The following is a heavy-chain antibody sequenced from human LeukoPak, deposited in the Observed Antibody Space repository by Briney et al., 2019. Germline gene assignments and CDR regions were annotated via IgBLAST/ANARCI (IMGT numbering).Heavy chain of an antibody. CDR1: GFTFSAYW. CDR3: ARAEYYDSSGYYH. V-gene: IGHV3-53*01. D-gene: IGHD3-22*01. CDR2: IYSGGST. Sequence: PGGSLRLSCAASGFTFSAYWMTWVRQAPGKGLEWVSVIYSGGSTYYADSVKGRFTISRDNSKNTLYLQMNSLRAEDTAVYYCARAEYYDSSGYYHWGQGTLVTVSS. J-gene: IGHJ5*02.